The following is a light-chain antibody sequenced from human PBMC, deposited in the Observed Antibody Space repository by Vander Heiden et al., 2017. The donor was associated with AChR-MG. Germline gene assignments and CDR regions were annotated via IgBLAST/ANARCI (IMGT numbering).Light chain of an antibody. V-gene: IGKV3-15*01. Sequence: SHPLSGASTRATGVPARFSGGGFGTEFTLTISSLQSEDSAVYYCQQYNYGPPLLTFGGGTKVEIK. CDR3: QQYNYGPPLLT. J-gene: IGKJ4*01. CDR2: GAS.